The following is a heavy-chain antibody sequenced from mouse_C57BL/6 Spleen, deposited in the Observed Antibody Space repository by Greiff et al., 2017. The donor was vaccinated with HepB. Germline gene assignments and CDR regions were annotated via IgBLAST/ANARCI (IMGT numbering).Heavy chain of an antibody. Sequence: QVQLKQSGPELVKPGASVKISCKASGYAFSSSWMNWVKQRPGKGLERIGRIYPGDGDTNYNGKFKGKATLTADKSSSTAYMQLSSLTSEDSAVYFCARSPITTVVATDWYFDVWGTGTTVTVSS. D-gene: IGHD1-1*01. J-gene: IGHJ1*03. CDR3: ARSPITTVVATDWYFDV. CDR2: IYPGDGDT. CDR1: GYAFSSSW. V-gene: IGHV1-82*01.